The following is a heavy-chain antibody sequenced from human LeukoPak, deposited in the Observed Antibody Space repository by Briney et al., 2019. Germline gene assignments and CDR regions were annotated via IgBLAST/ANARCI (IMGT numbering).Heavy chain of an antibody. CDR2: INSDGSST. J-gene: IGHJ3*02. D-gene: IGHD1-1*01. Sequence: GGSLRLSCAASGFTFSSYWMHWVRQAPGKGLVWVSRINSDGSSTSYADSVKGRFTISRDNAKNTLHLQMNSLRAEDTAVYYCARWNPELAFDIWGQGTMVTVSS. CDR1: GFTFSSYW. V-gene: IGHV3-74*01. CDR3: ARWNPELAFDI.